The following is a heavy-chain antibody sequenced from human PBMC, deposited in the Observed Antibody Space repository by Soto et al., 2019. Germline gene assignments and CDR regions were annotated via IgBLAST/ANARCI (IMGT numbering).Heavy chain of an antibody. CDR3: ARGRWGYSYGYKRTYYYGMDV. V-gene: IGHV4-34*01. J-gene: IGHJ6*02. CDR2: INHSGST. D-gene: IGHD5-18*01. Sequence: SETLSLTCAVYGGSFSGYYWSWIRQPPGKGLEWIGEINHSGSTNYNPSLKIRVTISVDTSKNQFSLKLSSVTAADTAVYYCARGRWGYSYGYKRTYYYGMDVWGQGTTVTVSS. CDR1: GGSFSGYY.